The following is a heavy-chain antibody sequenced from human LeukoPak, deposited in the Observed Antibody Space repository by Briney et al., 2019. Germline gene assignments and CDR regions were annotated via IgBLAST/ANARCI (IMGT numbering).Heavy chain of an antibody. V-gene: IGHV3-48*01. CDR2: MSRSGDII. D-gene: IGHD3-10*01. Sequence: PGGSLRLSCAASGFTFSDYNMNWVRQVPGKGLESVSHMSRSGDIIYYADSVKGRFTISRDNAKNSLYLQMNSLRAEDTAVYYCARDVYYGSGSPRLDYWGQGTLVTVSS. CDR1: GFTFSDYN. CDR3: ARDVYYGSGSPRLDY. J-gene: IGHJ4*02.